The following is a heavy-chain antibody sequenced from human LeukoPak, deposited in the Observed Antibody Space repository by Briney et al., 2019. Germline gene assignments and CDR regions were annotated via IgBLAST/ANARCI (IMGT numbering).Heavy chain of an antibody. J-gene: IGHJ4*02. CDR1: GFTFSSYS. CDR2: ISSSSSYI. D-gene: IGHD3-10*01. V-gene: IGHV3-21*01. Sequence: TGGSLRLSCAASGFTFSSYSMNWVRQAPGKGLEWVSSISSSSSYIYYADSVKGRFTISRENAKNSLYLQMNSLRAEDTAVYYCARDPYYGSGSLDYWGQGTLVTVSS. CDR3: ARDPYYGSGSLDY.